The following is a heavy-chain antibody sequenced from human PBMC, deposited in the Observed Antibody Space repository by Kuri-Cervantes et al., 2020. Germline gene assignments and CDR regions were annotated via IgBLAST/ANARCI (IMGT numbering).Heavy chain of an antibody. Sequence: SETLSLXCAXSGXSISSGSYWGWIRQPPGXXLEWIGSINXSGRTYSNLSLQXRITISIDTSRXXFSXXLSSVTAADTAVFYCXGQVTGAVAXXRYFDSWGQGILVTVSS. D-gene: IGHD6-19*01. J-gene: IGHJ4*02. CDR2: INXSGRT. CDR3: XGQVTGAVAXXRYFDS. CDR1: GXSISSGSY. V-gene: IGHV4-38-2*01.